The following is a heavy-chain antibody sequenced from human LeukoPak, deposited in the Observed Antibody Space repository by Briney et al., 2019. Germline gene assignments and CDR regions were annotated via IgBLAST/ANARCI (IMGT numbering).Heavy chain of an antibody. Sequence: SCKASGGTFSSYAMSWVRQAPGKGLEWVSAISGSGGSTYYADSVKGRFTISRDNSKNTLYLQMNSLRAEDTAVYYCAKNGYDFWSGYSPQSYYMDVWGKGTTVTVSS. CDR1: GGTFSSYA. CDR2: ISGSGGST. J-gene: IGHJ6*03. CDR3: AKNGYDFWSGYSPQSYYMDV. D-gene: IGHD3-3*01. V-gene: IGHV3-23*01.